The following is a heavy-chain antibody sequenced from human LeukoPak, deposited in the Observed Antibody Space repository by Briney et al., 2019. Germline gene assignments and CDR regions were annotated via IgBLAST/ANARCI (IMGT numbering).Heavy chain of an antibody. Sequence: GGSLRLSCAASGFTVSTYYISWVRQAPGKGLEWVSSISSNSSYIYYADSVKGRFTISRDNAKNSLYLQMNSLRAEDTAVYYCARVTYSSGWYGIDYWGQGTLVTVSS. J-gene: IGHJ4*02. CDR3: ARVTYSSGWYGIDY. CDR1: GFTVSTYY. CDR2: ISSNSSYI. V-gene: IGHV3-21*01. D-gene: IGHD6-19*01.